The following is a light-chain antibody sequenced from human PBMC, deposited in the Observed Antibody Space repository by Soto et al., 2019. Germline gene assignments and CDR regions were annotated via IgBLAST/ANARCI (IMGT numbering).Light chain of an antibody. CDR3: QQYGSSST. V-gene: IGKV3-20*01. Sequence: EIVLTQSPGTLSLSPGERATLSCRASQSVSSSYLAWYQQKPGQAPRLLIYGASSRATGIPDRFSGSGSGTDFTLTISRLEPADFAVYYCQQYGSSSTFGQGTKLEIK. CDR2: GAS. J-gene: IGKJ2*02. CDR1: QSVSSSY.